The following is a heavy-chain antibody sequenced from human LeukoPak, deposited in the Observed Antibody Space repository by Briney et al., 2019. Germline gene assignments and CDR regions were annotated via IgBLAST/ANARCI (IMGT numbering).Heavy chain of an antibody. D-gene: IGHD3-22*01. Sequence: ASAKVSCKASGYTFTGYYMHWVRQAPGQGLEWMGRINPNSGGTNYAQKFQGRVTMTRDTSISTAYVELSRLRSDDTAVYYCARVYYYDSSGYYPVWGQGTLVTVSS. V-gene: IGHV1-2*06. J-gene: IGHJ4*02. CDR2: INPNSGGT. CDR1: GYTFTGYY. CDR3: ARVYYYDSSGYYPV.